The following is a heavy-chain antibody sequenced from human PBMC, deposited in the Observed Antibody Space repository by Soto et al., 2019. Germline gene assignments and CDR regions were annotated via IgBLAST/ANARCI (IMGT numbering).Heavy chain of an antibody. Sequence: QVQLQESGPGLVKPSQTLSLTCTVSGGSISSGGYYWSWIRQHPGKGLEWIGYIYYSGSTYYNPSLKSRVTISVDTSKNQFSLKLSSVTAADTAVYYCAREWIDSGSYEDYFDYWGQGTLVTVSS. CDR3: AREWIDSGSYEDYFDY. J-gene: IGHJ4*02. CDR1: GGSISSGGYY. V-gene: IGHV4-31*03. CDR2: IYYSGST. D-gene: IGHD1-26*01.